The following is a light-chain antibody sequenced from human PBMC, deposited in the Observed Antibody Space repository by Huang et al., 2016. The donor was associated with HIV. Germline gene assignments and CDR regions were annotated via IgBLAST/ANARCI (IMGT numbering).Light chain of an antibody. Sequence: DIQMTQSPSSLSASVGDRVTITCQASQDINNYLNWYQQRTGRAPKRLIYDASILDTGVPSRFSGSCSGTDFTFTISSLQPEDVATYYCQHYNGYPLTFGQGTR. J-gene: IGKJ5*01. CDR1: QDINNY. CDR2: DAS. CDR3: QHYNGYPLT. V-gene: IGKV1-33*01.